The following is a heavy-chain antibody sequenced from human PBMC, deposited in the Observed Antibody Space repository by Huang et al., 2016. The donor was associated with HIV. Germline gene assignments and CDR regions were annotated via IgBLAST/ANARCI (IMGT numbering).Heavy chain of an antibody. Sequence: QVQLVESGGGVVQPGTSLRPSCAASGFTFSNYAMNWVRQAPSKGLEWVAVISNEGSTKYYADSVKGRFTISRDNSKNTVYLQMNSLRAEDTAVYYCARSEPSRYYFDYWGQGTLVTVSS. CDR3: ARSEPSRYYFDY. CDR1: GFTFSNYA. CDR2: ISNEGSTK. V-gene: IGHV3-30-3*01. J-gene: IGHJ4*02.